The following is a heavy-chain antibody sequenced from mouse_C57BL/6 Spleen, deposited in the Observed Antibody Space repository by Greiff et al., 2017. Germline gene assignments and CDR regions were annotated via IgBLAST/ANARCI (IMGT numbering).Heavy chain of an antibody. V-gene: IGHV1-82*01. CDR2: IYPGDGDT. Sequence: VQLQQSGPELVKPGASVKISCKASGYAFSSSWMNWVKQRPGKGLEWIGRIYPGDGDTNYNGKFKGKATLTADKSSSTAYMQPSSLTSEDSAVYFCARTPYYGSSLYAMDYWGQGTSVTVSS. J-gene: IGHJ4*01. CDR1: GYAFSSSW. D-gene: IGHD1-1*01. CDR3: ARTPYYGSSLYAMDY.